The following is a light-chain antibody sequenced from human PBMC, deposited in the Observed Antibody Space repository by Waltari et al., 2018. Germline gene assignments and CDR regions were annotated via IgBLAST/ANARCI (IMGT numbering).Light chain of an antibody. CDR2: EDV. CDR1: ALPKKH. CDR3: YSTDSSGNVQV. J-gene: IGLJ2*01. V-gene: IGLV3-10*01. Sequence: SYELTQPPSVSVSPGQTARIPCSGDALPKKHAYWYQQKSGQAPVQVIYEDVKRPSGIPERFSGSSSGTMVTLTISGAQVEDEADYYCYSTDSSGNVQVFGGGTKLTVL.